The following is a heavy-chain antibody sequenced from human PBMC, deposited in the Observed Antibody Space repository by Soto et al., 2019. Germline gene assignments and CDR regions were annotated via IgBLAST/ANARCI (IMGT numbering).Heavy chain of an antibody. V-gene: IGHV3-53*01. J-gene: IGHJ3*02. CDR3: AKDRPGSFDI. CDR1: GFTVSSNY. CDR2: AGATDI. D-gene: IGHD1-1*01. Sequence: GGSLRLSCAASGFTVSSNYMSWVRQAPGKGLEWVSAAGATDIYYADSVKGRFTISKDNSMKTLYLQMNSLRAEDTAVYYCAKDRPGSFDIWGQGTVVTVSS.